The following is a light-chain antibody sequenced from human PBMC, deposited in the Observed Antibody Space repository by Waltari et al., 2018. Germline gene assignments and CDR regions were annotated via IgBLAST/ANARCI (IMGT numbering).Light chain of an antibody. Sequence: EIVLTQTPGTLSLSPGEGATLSCRASQSVSSIYLAWYQQKPGRAPRNLIYGASNRATGIPDRCSGSGSGTDFSLTISSLSPEDFAVYYCQQYGTSPPMYTFGQGTNLEIK. V-gene: IGKV3-20*01. CDR1: QSVSSIY. CDR2: GAS. J-gene: IGKJ2*01. CDR3: QQYGTSPPMYT.